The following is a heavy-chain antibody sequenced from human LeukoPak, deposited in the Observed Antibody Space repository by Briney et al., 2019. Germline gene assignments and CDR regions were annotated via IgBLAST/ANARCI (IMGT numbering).Heavy chain of an antibody. CDR3: AKEARTIVGASYYFDY. J-gene: IGHJ4*02. Sequence: GGSLRLSCAASGFTFSSYGMHWVRQAPGKGLEWVAFIRYDGSNKYYADSVKGRFTISRDNSKNTLYLQMNSLRAEDTAVYYCAKEARTIVGASYYFDYWGQGTPVTVSS. CDR1: GFTFSSYG. V-gene: IGHV3-30*02. D-gene: IGHD1-26*01. CDR2: IRYDGSNK.